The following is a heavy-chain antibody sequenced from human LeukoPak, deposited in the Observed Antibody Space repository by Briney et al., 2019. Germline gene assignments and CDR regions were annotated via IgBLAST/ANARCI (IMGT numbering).Heavy chain of an antibody. Sequence: PGGSLRLSCAASGFTFSTYWMSWVRQAPGKGLEWVANIKQDGSEKYYVDSVKGRFTISRDNAKNPLYLQMNSLRAEDTAVYYCASGYSSGWYVIDYWGQGTLVTVSS. J-gene: IGHJ4*02. CDR1: GFTFSTYW. CDR3: ASGYSSGWYVIDY. D-gene: IGHD6-19*01. CDR2: IKQDGSEK. V-gene: IGHV3-7*01.